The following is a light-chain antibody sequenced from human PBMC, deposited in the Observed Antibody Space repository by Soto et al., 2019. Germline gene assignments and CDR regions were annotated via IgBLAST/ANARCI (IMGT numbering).Light chain of an antibody. CDR3: FSYAGTYAWV. J-gene: IGLJ3*02. CDR2: DVS. CDR1: SSDVGGNNY. V-gene: IGLV2-11*01. Sequence: QSALTQPRSVSGSPGQSVTISCTGTSSDVGGNNYVSWYQHHPGKAPELMIYDVSKRPSGVPDRFSGSKSGNTASLTISGLQAEDEADYYCFSYAGTYAWVFGGGTKVTVL.